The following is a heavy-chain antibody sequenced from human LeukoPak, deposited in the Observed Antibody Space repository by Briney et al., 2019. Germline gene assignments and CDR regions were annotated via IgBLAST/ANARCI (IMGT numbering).Heavy chain of an antibody. V-gene: IGHV4-30-4*01. CDR1: GGSIRSGDYY. J-gene: IGHJ4*02. Sequence: PPQTLSLTFSVPGGSIRSGDYYWSRIPQPPGNGLEWIEHIYYKGNSDVNPSLKSPHGLSLATTKNQLSLDLTSVTAADTAMYYCARGYSSSWNYFDYWGQGTLVTVSS. D-gene: IGHD6-13*01. CDR2: IYYKGNS. CDR3: ARGYSSSWNYFDY.